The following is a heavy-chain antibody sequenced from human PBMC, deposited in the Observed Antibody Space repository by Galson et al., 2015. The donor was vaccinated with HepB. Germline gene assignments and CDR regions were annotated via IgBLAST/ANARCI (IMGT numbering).Heavy chain of an antibody. CDR2: IYYSGST. V-gene: IGHV4-61*08. Sequence: SETLSLTCAVSGNSINSGGYSWSWIRQSPEKGLEWIGYIYYSGSTNYNPSLKSRVTISVDTSKNQFSLKLNSVTAADTAVYYCARQGPAPRHYFHSYIDVWGKGTTVTVSS. CDR1: GNSINSGGYS. CDR3: ARQGPAPRHYFHSYIDV. J-gene: IGHJ6*03. D-gene: IGHD2-2*01.